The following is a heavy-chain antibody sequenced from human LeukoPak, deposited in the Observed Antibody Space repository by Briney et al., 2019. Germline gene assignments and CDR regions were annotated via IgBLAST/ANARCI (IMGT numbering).Heavy chain of an antibody. D-gene: IGHD4-17*01. V-gene: IGHV3-66*01. CDR2: ISSADTT. Sequence: GGSLRLSCAASGFTVSRNYMSWVRQAPGMGLEWVSGISSADTTYHADPVKGRFTISRDNSKNTLFLQMNSLRAEDTAVYYCTRDPSSVTEQFDPWGQGTLVTVSS. CDR1: GFTVSRNY. CDR3: TRDPSSVTEQFDP. J-gene: IGHJ5*02.